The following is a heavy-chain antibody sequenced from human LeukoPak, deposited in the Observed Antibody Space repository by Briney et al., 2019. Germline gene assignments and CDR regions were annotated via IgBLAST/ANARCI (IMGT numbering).Heavy chain of an antibody. CDR3: AREATAAGCFDP. CDR1: GGSISSGGYS. V-gene: IGHV4-30-2*01. D-gene: IGHD2-8*01. CDR2: IYHSGST. J-gene: IGHJ5*02. Sequence: PSETLSLTCAVSGGSISSGGYSWSWIRQPPGKGLEWIGYIYHSGSTYYNPSLKSRVTISVDRSKNQFSLKLSSVTAADTAFYYCAREATAAGCFDPWGQGTLVTVSS.